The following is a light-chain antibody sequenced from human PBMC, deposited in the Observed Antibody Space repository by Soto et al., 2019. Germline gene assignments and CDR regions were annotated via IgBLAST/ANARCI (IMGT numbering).Light chain of an antibody. V-gene: IGLV3-21*04. CDR2: YDS. CDR1: NIGSKS. Sequence: SYELTQPPSVSVAPGKTARITCGGNNIGSKSVHWYQQKPGQAPVLVIYYDSDRPSGIPERFSGSNSGNTATLTISRVEAGDEADYYCQVWDSSSDPPGVVFGGGTKLNVL. J-gene: IGLJ2*01. CDR3: QVWDSSSDPPGVV.